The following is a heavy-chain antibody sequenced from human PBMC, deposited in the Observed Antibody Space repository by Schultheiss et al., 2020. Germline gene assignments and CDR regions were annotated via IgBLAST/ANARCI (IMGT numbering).Heavy chain of an antibody. J-gene: IGHJ6*02. CDR1: GFTFSDYY. D-gene: IGHD3-3*01. CDR2: ISSSSSYT. Sequence: GGSLRLSCAASGFTFSDYYMSWIRQARGKGLEWVSYISSSSSYTNYADSVKGRFTISRDNSKNTLYLQMNSLRAEDTAVYYCARDPATGYDFWSGYLRGMDVWGQGTTVTVSS. V-gene: IGHV3-11*06. CDR3: ARDPATGYDFWSGYLRGMDV.